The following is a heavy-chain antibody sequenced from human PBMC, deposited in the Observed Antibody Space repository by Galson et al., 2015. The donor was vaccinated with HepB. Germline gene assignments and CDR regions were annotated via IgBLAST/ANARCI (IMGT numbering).Heavy chain of an antibody. Sequence: SVKVSCKASGYTFTDSYMHWVRQAPGQGLEWMGWINPNSGGTNYAQKFQGWVTMTRDTSITTAYMQLSRLRSDDTAIYYCARDSRSCSGGSCYLATLEIWGQGTMVTVSS. CDR3: ARDSRSCSGGSCYLATLEI. V-gene: IGHV1-2*04. CDR1: GYTFTDSY. J-gene: IGHJ3*02. CDR2: INPNSGGT. D-gene: IGHD2-15*01.